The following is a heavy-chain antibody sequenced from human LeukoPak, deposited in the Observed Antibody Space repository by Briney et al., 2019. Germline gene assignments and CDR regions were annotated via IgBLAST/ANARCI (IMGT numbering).Heavy chain of an antibody. D-gene: IGHD2-21*02. Sequence: GGSLRLSCAASGFTVSSNYMSWVRQAPGKGLEWASVIYSGGSTYYADSVKGRFTISRDNSKNTLYLQMNSLRAEDTAVYYCATDKHIVVVTAISPFDYWGQGTLVTVSS. CDR2: IYSGGST. CDR3: ATDKHIVVVTAISPFDY. J-gene: IGHJ4*02. CDR1: GFTVSSNY. V-gene: IGHV3-66*01.